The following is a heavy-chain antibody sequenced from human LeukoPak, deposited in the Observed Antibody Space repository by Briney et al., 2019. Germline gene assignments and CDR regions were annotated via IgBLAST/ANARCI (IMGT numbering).Heavy chain of an antibody. V-gene: IGHV3-23*01. J-gene: IGHJ4*02. CDR2: ISGGTT. CDR1: GFTISTYG. CDR3: ACRSGNY. D-gene: IGHD3-10*01. Sequence: PGGSLRLSCAASGFTISTYGMSWVRQAPGKGLEWVSSISGGTTYYADSVKGRFTISRDNSKNTVSLQMKNRRPEKTDCCKSACRSGNYWGPGTPVTASS.